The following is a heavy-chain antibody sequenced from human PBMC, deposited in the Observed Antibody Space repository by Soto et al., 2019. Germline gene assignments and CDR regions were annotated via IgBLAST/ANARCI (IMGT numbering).Heavy chain of an antibody. CDR2: IYQSGST. J-gene: IGHJ5*02. Sequence: QVQLEESGPGLVKPSETLSLTCAVSYGSISSNDWWSWVRQPPGKGLEWIGEIYQSGSTNYNPSLESRVTISLDRSKNQFSLKLTSVTAADTAVYYCARGSGWRVDPWGQGTLVTVSS. CDR1: YGSISSNDW. V-gene: IGHV4-4*02. CDR3: ARGSGWRVDP. D-gene: IGHD3-10*01.